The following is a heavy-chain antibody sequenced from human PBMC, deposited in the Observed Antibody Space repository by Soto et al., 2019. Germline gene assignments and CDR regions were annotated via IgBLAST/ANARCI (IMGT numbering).Heavy chain of an antibody. J-gene: IGHJ6*02. CDR3: AHRLVGGELYGMDV. CDR2: SYWDDEK. V-gene: IGHV2-5*02. CDR1: GLSLRTSGVG. Sequence: QITLKESGPTLVKPTETLTLTCTFSGLSLRTSGVGVGWIRQPPGKALEWLAFSYWDDEKRYSPSLKSRLTITKDTSKNQVVLIMTNMDPVDTATYYCAHRLVGGELYGMDVWGQGTTVTISS. D-gene: IGHD2-21*01.